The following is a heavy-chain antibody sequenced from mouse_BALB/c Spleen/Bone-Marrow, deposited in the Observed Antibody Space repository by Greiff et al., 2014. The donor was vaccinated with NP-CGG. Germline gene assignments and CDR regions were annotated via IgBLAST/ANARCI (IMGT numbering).Heavy chain of an antibody. CDR3: ARDNGSSPSYWFFNV. CDR1: GFTFTDYY. D-gene: IGHD1-1*01. V-gene: IGHV7-3*02. J-gene: IGHJ1*01. CDR2: IRNEANGYTT. Sequence: EVQGVESGGGLVQPGGSLRLSCATSGFTFTDYYMTWVRQPSGKALEWLSFIRNEANGYTTEYSASVKGRFTISRDNSQSILYPQMNTLRPEDSATYYCARDNGSSPSYWFFNVWGAGTTVTVSS.